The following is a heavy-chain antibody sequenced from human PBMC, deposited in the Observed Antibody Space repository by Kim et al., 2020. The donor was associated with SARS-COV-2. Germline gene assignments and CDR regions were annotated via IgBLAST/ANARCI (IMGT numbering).Heavy chain of an antibody. CDR3: ARVPAQLWFGELLFAGSYGMDV. CDR1: GYTFTGYY. D-gene: IGHD3-10*01. Sequence: ASVKVSCKASGYTFTGYYMHWVRQAPGQGFEWMGWINPNSGGTNYAQKSQGRVTMTRDTSISTAYMELSRLRSDDTAVYYCARVPAQLWFGELLFAGSYGMDVWGQGTTVTVSS. V-gene: IGHV1-2*02. J-gene: IGHJ6*02. CDR2: INPNSGGT.